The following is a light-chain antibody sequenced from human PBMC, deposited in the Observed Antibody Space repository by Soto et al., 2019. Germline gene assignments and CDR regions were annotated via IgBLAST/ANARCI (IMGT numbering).Light chain of an antibody. V-gene: IGLV2-23*01. Sequence: QSVLTQPASVSGSPGQSITISCTGTSSDVGSYSLVSWYQQHPGTAPKLMIYEGSKWPSGVSNRFSGSKSGNTASLTISGLQAEDEADYYCCSYAGNSSFVFGTGTKVTVL. CDR1: SSDVGSYSL. J-gene: IGLJ1*01. CDR2: EGS. CDR3: CSYAGNSSFV.